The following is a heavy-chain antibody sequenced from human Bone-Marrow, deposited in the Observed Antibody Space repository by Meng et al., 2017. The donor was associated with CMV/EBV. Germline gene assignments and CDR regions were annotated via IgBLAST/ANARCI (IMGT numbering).Heavy chain of an antibody. CDR3: ARSVSPSEGFDY. CDR2: ISYDGTNK. CDR1: GFTFSSFA. D-gene: IGHD3-16*01. V-gene: IGHV3-30*04. Sequence: GGSLRLSCAASGFTFSSFAMHWVRQAPGKGLEWVAVISYDGTNKYYADFVKGRFTISRDNSKNTLHLQMSSLRAGDTAIYYCARSVSPSEGFDYWGQGTPVTVSS. J-gene: IGHJ4*02.